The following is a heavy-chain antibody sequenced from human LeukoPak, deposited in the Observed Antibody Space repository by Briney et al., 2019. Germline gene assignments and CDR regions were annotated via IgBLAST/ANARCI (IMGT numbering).Heavy chain of an antibody. J-gene: IGHJ6*02. Sequence: GRSLRLSCAASGFTFSSYAMHWVRQAPGKGLEWVAVISYDGSNKYYADSVKGRFTISRDNSKNTLYLQMNSLRAEDTAVYYCAREWGNRGSGWFYYYYGMDVWGQGTTVTVSS. CDR1: GFTFSSYA. D-gene: IGHD6-19*01. V-gene: IGHV3-30-3*01. CDR2: ISYDGSNK. CDR3: AREWGNRGSGWFYYYYGMDV.